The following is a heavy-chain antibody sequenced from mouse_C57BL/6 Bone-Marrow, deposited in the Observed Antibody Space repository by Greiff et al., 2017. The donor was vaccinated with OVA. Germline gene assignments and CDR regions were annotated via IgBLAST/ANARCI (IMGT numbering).Heavy chain of an antibody. D-gene: IGHD2-5*01. CDR1: GFTFSDYY. Sequence: DVMLVESGGGLVQPGGSLKLSCAASGFTFSDYYMYWVRQTPEKRLAWVAYISNGGGSTYYPDTVKGRFTISRDNAKNPLYLQMSRLKSEDTAMYYCARQNYSNLYFDVWGTGTTVTVSS. J-gene: IGHJ1*03. CDR2: ISNGGGST. V-gene: IGHV5-12*01. CDR3: ARQNYSNLYFDV.